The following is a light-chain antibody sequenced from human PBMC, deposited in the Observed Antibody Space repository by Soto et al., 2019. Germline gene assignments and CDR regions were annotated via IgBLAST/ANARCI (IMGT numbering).Light chain of an antibody. Sequence: QSALTQPASVSGSPGQSITISCTGTSSDVGGYNYVSWYQQHPGKAPKLMIYEVSNRPSGVSNRFSGSKSGNTASLTISGLQAEDGGDYNCSSYTNSSTLVFGGGTKVTVL. V-gene: IGLV2-14*01. J-gene: IGLJ3*02. CDR1: SSDVGGYNY. CDR2: EVS. CDR3: SSYTNSSTLV.